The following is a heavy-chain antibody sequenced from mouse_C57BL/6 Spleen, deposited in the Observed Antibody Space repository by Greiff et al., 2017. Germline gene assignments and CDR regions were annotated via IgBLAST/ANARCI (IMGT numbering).Heavy chain of an antibody. Sequence: EVKLMESGAELVKPGASVKLSCTASGFNIKDYYMHWVKQRTEQGLEWIGRIDPEDGEPKYAPKFQGKATITAETSSTTAYLQLSSLTSTDTAVYYCASYYSESDYEGMDYWGQGTSVTVSS. V-gene: IGHV14-2*01. CDR2: IDPEDGEP. D-gene: IGHD1-1*01. CDR1: GFNIKDYY. CDR3: ASYYSESDYEGMDY. J-gene: IGHJ4*01.